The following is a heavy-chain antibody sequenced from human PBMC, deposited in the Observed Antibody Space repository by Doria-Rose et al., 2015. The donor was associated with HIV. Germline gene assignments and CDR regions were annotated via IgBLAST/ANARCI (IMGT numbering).Heavy chain of an antibody. Sequence: QVTLKESGPVLVKPTETPTLTCTVSGVSLSSPGMGVSWIRQPPGKALEWLANIFSDDERSYKTSLKSRLTISRSASKRQVVLTMTDMDPVDTATYYCARIKSSRWYHKYYFAFWGQGTLVIVPA. V-gene: IGHV2-26*01. CDR2: IFSDDER. D-gene: IGHD6-13*01. CDR1: GVSLSSPGMG. CDR3: ARIKSSRWYHKYYFAF. J-gene: IGHJ4*02.